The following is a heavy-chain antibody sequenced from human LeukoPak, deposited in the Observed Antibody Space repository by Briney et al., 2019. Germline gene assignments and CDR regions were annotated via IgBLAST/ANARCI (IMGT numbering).Heavy chain of an antibody. J-gene: IGHJ4*02. V-gene: IGHV1-2*02. CDR3: AREGSYCVGGDCYSFDF. CDR1: GYRFISHY. Sequence: GASVKVSCKASGYRFISHYIHWGRQAPGLGPEWLGWMHAGNGNTRYPAKFEGRVTMTRDTYSNTAYMDLTSLTSDDTAIYYCAREGSYCVGGDCYSFDFWGQGTLITVSS. CDR2: MHAGNGNT. D-gene: IGHD2-21*02.